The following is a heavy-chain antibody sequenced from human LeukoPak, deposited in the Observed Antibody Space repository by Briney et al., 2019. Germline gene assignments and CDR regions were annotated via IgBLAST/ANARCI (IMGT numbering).Heavy chain of an antibody. J-gene: IGHJ4*02. CDR1: GFTVSSYS. V-gene: IGHV3-48*02. CDR2: ITASGTAM. CDR3: ASSGSYRFDY. D-gene: IGHD1-26*01. Sequence: GGSLRLSCAASGFTVSSYSMNWVRQAPGKGLEWVSHITASGTAMFYADSVKGRLTISRDNAKNSLYLQMNSLRDEDTAVYYCASSGSYRFDYWGQGTLVTVSS.